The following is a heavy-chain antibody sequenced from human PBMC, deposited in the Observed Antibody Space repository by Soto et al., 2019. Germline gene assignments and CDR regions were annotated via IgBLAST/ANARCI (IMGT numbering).Heavy chain of an antibody. CDR3: ARGIGYCSSINCYSSRRLRFDS. Sequence: QVQLQQWGAGLLKPSETLSLTCAVYGGSFSGYYWTWIRQSPEKGLEWIGEVNDSGTTYYNPSLKPRVTRSVQTPKNQFSLKMSSVTAADTAVYYCARGIGYCSSINCYSSRRLRFDSWGQGTLVTVSS. D-gene: IGHD2-2*01. V-gene: IGHV4-34*01. CDR2: VNDSGTT. CDR1: GGSFSGYY. J-gene: IGHJ4*02.